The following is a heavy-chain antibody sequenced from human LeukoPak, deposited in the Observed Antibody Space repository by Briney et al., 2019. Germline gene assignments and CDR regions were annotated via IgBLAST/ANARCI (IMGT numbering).Heavy chain of an antibody. CDR1: GFTFSSYY. D-gene: IGHD6-19*01. J-gene: IGHJ4*02. V-gene: IGHV3-7*05. Sequence: GGSLRLSCAASGFTFSSYYMIWVRQAPGKGLEWVANIKQDGSEKFYVDSVRGRFTISRDNAKKSLYLEMNSLRAEDTAVYYCAGGSGWLIDSWGRGTLVTVSS. CDR2: IKQDGSEK. CDR3: AGGSGWLIDS.